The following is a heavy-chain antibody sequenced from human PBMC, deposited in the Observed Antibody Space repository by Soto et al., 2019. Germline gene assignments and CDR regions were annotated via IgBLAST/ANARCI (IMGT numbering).Heavy chain of an antibody. J-gene: IGHJ4*02. Sequence: SETLSLTCTVSGGSVTSDEDYWSWIRQSPGKGLEWIGYISNSGSTGYNPSLQTRLSMSVGRSKNQFTLRLTSVTAADTAVYFCATESGSTYGYFDYWGQGTQVTVSS. CDR3: ATESGSTYGYFDY. D-gene: IGHD4-17*01. CDR1: GGSVTSDEDY. V-gene: IGHV4-30-4*01. CDR2: ISNSGST.